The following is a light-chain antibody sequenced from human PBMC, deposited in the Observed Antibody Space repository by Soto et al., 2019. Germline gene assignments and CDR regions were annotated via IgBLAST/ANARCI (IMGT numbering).Light chain of an antibody. CDR3: CSYAGDNWV. J-gene: IGLJ3*02. Sequence: QSALTQPRSVSGSPGQSVTISCTGTTSDVGGYNYVSWYQQHPGKAPKLMMYDVTKRPSGVPDRFSGSKSGNTASLTISGLQAEDEGDYSCCSYAGDNWVFGGGTQLTVL. CDR2: DVT. V-gene: IGLV2-11*01. CDR1: TSDVGGYNY.